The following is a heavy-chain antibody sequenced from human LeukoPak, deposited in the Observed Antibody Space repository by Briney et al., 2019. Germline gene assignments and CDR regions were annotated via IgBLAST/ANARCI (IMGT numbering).Heavy chain of an antibody. Sequence: ASVNVSCKVSGYTLTELSMHWVRQAPGKGLEWMGGFDPEDGETIYAQKFQGRVTMTEDTSTDTAYMELSSLRSEDTAVYYCATYNWNTFDYYYMDVWGKGTTVTVSS. CDR3: ATYNWNTFDYYYMDV. V-gene: IGHV1-24*01. D-gene: IGHD1-1*01. CDR1: GYTLTELS. CDR2: FDPEDGET. J-gene: IGHJ6*03.